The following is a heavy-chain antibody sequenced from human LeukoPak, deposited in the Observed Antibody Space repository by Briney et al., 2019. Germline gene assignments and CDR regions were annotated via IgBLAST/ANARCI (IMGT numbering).Heavy chain of an antibody. J-gene: IGHJ5*02. CDR1: GYTFTGYY. D-gene: IGHD3-22*01. V-gene: IGHV1-2*02. CDR2: INPNSGGT. CDR3: ARDFLSDSSGYYYVWFDP. Sequence: ASVKVSCKASGYTFTGYYMHRVRQAPGQGLEWMGWINPNSGGTNYAQKFQGRVTMTRDTSISTAYMELSRLRSDDTAVYYCARDFLSDSSGYYYVWFDPWGQGTLVSVSS.